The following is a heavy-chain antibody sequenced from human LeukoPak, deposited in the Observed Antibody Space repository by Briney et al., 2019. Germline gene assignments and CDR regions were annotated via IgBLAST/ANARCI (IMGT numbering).Heavy chain of an antibody. CDR1: GFTFSSYA. CDR3: ARDRYFDWFGY. D-gene: IGHD3-9*01. V-gene: IGHV3-23*01. CDR2: ISGSGGST. Sequence: GGSLRLSCAASGFTFSSYAMSWVRQAPGKGLEWVSAISGSGGSTYYADSVKGRFTISRDNSKNTLYLQMNSLRAEDTAVYYCARDRYFDWFGYWGQGTLVTVSS. J-gene: IGHJ4*02.